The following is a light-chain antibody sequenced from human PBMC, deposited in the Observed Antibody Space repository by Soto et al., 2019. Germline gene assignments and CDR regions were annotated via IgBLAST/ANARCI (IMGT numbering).Light chain of an antibody. V-gene: IGLV2-23*01. CDR2: EGS. Sequence: QSALTQPASVSGSPGQSITISCTGTSSAVGNYNLVSWYQQHPGKAPKLMIYEGSERPSGVSNRFSGSKSGNTASLTISGLPAEDEADYYCCSYAGSSTVVFGGGTKLTVL. CDR3: CSYAGSSTVV. CDR1: SSAVGNYNL. J-gene: IGLJ2*01.